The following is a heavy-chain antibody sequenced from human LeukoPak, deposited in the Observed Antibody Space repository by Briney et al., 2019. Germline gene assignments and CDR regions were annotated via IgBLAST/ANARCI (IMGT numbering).Heavy chain of an antibody. CDR3: AKLGGQELHNYYVAV. D-gene: IGHD3-16*01. J-gene: IGHJ6*03. CDR1: GFTFSSYA. CDR2: IIDSGEST. V-gene: IGHV3-23*01. Sequence: GGSLRLSCAASGFTFSSYAMSWVRQAPGKGLEWVSGIIDSGESTYYANFAKGRSTISRDNSNNTLYLQMNSLRAEDTAVYYCAKLGGQELHNYYVAVCGKGTTVAVSS.